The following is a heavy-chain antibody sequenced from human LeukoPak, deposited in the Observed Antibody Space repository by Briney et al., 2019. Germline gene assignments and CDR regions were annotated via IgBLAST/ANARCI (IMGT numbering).Heavy chain of an antibody. CDR2: TYYRSKWYN. Sequence: SQTLSLTFAFSGDSVSSNSAAWNWIPQSPSRGLEWLGRTYYRSKWYNDYAVSVKSRLTINPDTYKNQFSMQLNSITPDDTFVSFSTRDLTSPNLWSGEASIDDCSQGSLVT. V-gene: IGHV6-1*01. J-gene: IGHJ4*02. CDR3: TRDLTSPNLWSGEASIDD. D-gene: IGHD3-10*01. CDR1: GDSVSSNSAA.